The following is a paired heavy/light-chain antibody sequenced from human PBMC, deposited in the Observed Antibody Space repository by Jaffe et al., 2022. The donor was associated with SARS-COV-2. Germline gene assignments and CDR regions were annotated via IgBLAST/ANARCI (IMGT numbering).Light chain of an antibody. CDR2: AAS. CDR3: QQSYSTLRGT. Sequence: DIQMTQSPSSLSASVGDRVTITCRASQSISSYLNWYQQKPGKAPKLLIYAASSLQSGVPSRFSGSGSGTDFTLTISSLQPEDFATYYCQQSYSTLRGTFGQGTKVEIK. V-gene: IGKV1-39*01. CDR1: QSISSY. J-gene: IGKJ1*01.
Heavy chain of an antibody. CDR1: GYTFTSYD. J-gene: IGHJ6*03. D-gene: IGHD3-22*01. V-gene: IGHV1-8*01. Sequence: QVQLVQSGAEVKKPGASVKVSCKASGYTFTSYDINWVRQATGQGLEWMGWMNPNSGNTGYAQKFQGRVTMTRNTSISTAYMELSSLRSEDTAVYYCARLYYDSSGWNYYYYMDVWGKGTTVTVSS. CDR3: ARLYYDSSGWNYYYYMDV. CDR2: MNPNSGNT.